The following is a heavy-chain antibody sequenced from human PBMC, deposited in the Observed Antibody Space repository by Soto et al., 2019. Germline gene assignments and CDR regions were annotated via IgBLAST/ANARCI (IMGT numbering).Heavy chain of an antibody. CDR1: GLTFSSYA. Sequence: GGSLRLSCAASGLTFSSYAMNWVRQAPGKGLEWVSAISGSGVSTYYADSVKGRFTISRDSSKNTLYLQMNSLRAEDTAVYYCAKARSIAARSPFDYWGQGTLVTVSS. V-gene: IGHV3-23*01. CDR2: ISGSGVST. CDR3: AKARSIAARSPFDY. D-gene: IGHD6-6*01. J-gene: IGHJ4*02.